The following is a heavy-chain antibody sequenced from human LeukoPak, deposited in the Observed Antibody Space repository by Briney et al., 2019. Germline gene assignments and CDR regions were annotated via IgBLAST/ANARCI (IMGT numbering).Heavy chain of an antibody. CDR3: ARGRGDIVVVPAAIRDDYYYYYMDV. CDR2: IIPIFGTA. J-gene: IGHJ6*03. V-gene: IGHV1-69*05. CDR1: GGTFSSYA. D-gene: IGHD2-2*01. Sequence: GASVQVSCKASGGTFSSYAISWVGQAPGQGLEWMGGIIPIFGTANYAQKFQGRVTITTDESTSAAYMELSSLRSEDTAVYYCARGRGDIVVVPAAIRDDYYYYYMDVWGKGTTVTVSS.